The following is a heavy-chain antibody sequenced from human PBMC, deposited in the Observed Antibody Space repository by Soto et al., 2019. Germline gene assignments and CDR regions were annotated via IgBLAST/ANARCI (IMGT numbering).Heavy chain of an antibody. V-gene: IGHV3-11*01. CDR2: ISDSGSLT. CDR3: ARALVLGVGALSQ. CDR1: GFTFSAYY. D-gene: IGHD1-26*01. Sequence: QVQLVESGGGLVKPEGSLRLSCAASGFTFSAYYMSWIRQAPGKGLEWVSYISDSGSLTHYGYSVKGRFTISRDNAKASLYLQMDSLRAEDTAIYYCARALVLGVGALSQWGQGTLVTVSS. J-gene: IGHJ4*02.